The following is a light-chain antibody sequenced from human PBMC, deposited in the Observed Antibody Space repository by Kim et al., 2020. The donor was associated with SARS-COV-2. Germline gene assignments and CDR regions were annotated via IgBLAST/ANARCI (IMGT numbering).Light chain of an antibody. J-gene: IGLJ1*01. CDR3: QTWGTGIRV. CDR2: LHSDGSH. CDR1: SGHSSNT. V-gene: IGLV4-69*01. Sequence: QPVLTQSPSASASLGASVKLTCTLSSGHSSNTIAWHQQQPEKGPRYLMRLHSDGSHAKGDGIPDRFSGSSSGAERYLTISSLQSEDEADYYCQTWGTGIRVFGTGTKVTVL.